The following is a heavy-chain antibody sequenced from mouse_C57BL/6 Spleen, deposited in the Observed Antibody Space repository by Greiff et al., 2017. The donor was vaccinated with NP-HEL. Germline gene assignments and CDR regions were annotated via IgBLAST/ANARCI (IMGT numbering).Heavy chain of an antibody. Sequence: EVKLMESGGGLVKPGGSLKLSCAASGFTFSDYGMHWVSQAPEKGLEWIAYISSGSSNIYYADTVKGRFTITRDNAKNPRFLQRTSLRSEDTAMYYCARSYDYDDAMDDWGQGTSVTVSS. CDR3: ARSYDYDDAMDD. D-gene: IGHD2-4*01. V-gene: IGHV5-17*01. CDR1: GFTFSDYG. CDR2: ISSGSSNI. J-gene: IGHJ4*01.